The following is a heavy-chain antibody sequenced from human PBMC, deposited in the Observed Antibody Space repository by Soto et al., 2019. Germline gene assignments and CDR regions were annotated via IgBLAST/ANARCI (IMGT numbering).Heavy chain of an antibody. Sequence: SETLSLTCTVSGVSIHNSHSFWGWIRQPPGKGLEFIGTVYYSGGAHYNSSLKSRVTISVDTANNQVSLRMSSMTAADKAVYYCARGGGYDSFDFWGQGIQVTVSS. D-gene: IGHD2-15*01. V-gene: IGHV4-39*07. J-gene: IGHJ4*02. CDR2: VYYSGGA. CDR3: ARGGGYDSFDF. CDR1: GVSIHNSHSF.